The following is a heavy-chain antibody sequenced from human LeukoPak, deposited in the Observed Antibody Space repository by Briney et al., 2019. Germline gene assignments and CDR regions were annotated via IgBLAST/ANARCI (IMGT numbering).Heavy chain of an antibody. V-gene: IGHV3-48*01. CDR3: ARDPPGYSSSWAYYYYYMDV. CDR1: GFTFSSYS. J-gene: IGHJ6*03. Sequence: GGSLRLSCAASGFTFSSYSMNWVRQAPGKGLEWVSYISSSSSTIYYADSVKGRFTISRDNAKNSLYLQMNSLRAEDTAVYYCARDPPGYSSSWAYYYYYMDVWGKGTTVTVSS. CDR2: ISSSSSTI. D-gene: IGHD4-11*01.